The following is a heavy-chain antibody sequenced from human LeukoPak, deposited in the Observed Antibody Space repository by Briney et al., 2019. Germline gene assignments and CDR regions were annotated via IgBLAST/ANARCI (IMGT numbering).Heavy chain of an antibody. CDR2: IYYSGST. Sequence: PSETLSLTCTVSGGSISSYYWSWIWQPPGKGLEWIGYIYYSGSTNYNPSLKSRVTISVDTSKNQFSLKLSSVTAADTAVYYCASLTAYGDRALGYWGQGTLVTVSS. J-gene: IGHJ4*02. CDR3: ASLTAYGDRALGY. CDR1: GGSISSYY. V-gene: IGHV4-59*08. D-gene: IGHD4-17*01.